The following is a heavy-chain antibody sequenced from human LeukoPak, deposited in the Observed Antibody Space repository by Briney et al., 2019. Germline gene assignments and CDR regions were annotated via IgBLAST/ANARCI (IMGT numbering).Heavy chain of an antibody. CDR2: IYTSGST. CDR3: ARHDPIYWYFDV. J-gene: IGHJ2*01. V-gene: IGHV4-4*07. CDR1: GGSISSYY. Sequence: SETLSLTCTVSGGSISSYYWSWIRQPAGKGLEWIGRIYTSGSTDYNPSLKSRVTISVDTSKNQFSLKLSSVTAADTAVYYCARHDPIYWYFDVWGRGTLVTVSS.